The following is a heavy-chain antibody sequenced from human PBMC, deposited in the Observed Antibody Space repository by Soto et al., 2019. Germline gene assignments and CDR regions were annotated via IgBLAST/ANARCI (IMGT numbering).Heavy chain of an antibody. J-gene: IGHJ4*02. D-gene: IGHD3-10*01. V-gene: IGHV3-33*01. CDR2: IWYDGSNK. CDR1: GFTFSRYG. Sequence: GGSLRLSCAASGFTFSRYGMHWVRQAPGKGLEWVSVIWYDGSNKYYADSVKGRFTISRDNSKNTLYLQMNSLRAEDTAVYYCARDVYESGSYHFDFWGQGTLVTVSS. CDR3: ARDVYESGSYHFDF.